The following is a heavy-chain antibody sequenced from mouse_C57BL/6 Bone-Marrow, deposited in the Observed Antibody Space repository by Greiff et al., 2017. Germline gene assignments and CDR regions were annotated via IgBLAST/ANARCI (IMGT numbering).Heavy chain of an antibody. CDR2: IRDCGCYT. Sequence: DVMLVESGGGLVKPGGFLKPSFAASGFPFSSFSMSWVRQTPEKRLELVATIRDCGCYTYYPDNVKGQCTISSYNDKNNLYLQMSQLKYEDTAMYYYARGRYNNFYFDYWGQGTTLTVSS. V-gene: IGHV5-4*03. CDR3: ARGRYNNFYFDY. CDR1: GFPFSSFS. J-gene: IGHJ2*01. D-gene: IGHD2-5*01.